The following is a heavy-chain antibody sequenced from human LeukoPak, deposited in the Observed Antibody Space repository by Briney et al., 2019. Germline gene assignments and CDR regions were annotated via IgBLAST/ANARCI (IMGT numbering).Heavy chain of an antibody. CDR1: GFTFSSYE. D-gene: IGHD4-17*01. Sequence: GGSLRLSCAASGFTFSSYEMNWVRQAPGKGLEWVSYISSSGSTIYYADSVKGRFTISRDNAKNSLYLQMNSLRAEDTAVYYCAKDPYGDYRNWYFDLWGRGTLVTVSS. CDR3: AKDPYGDYRNWYFDL. V-gene: IGHV3-48*03. CDR2: ISSSGSTI. J-gene: IGHJ2*01.